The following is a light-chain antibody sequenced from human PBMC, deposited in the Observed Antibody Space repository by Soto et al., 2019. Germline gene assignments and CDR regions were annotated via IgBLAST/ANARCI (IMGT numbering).Light chain of an antibody. J-gene: IGLJ1*01. CDR1: SSDIGAYNY. CDR3: GSYTTSSNYV. CDR2: EVS. V-gene: IGLV2-14*01. Sequence: QSVLTQPASVSGSPGQSITISCTGSSSDIGAYNYVSWFQQYPGKAPKLIISEVSNRPSGVSNRFSGSKSGTAASLTISGLQTEDEADYFCGSYTTSSNYVFGTGTKVTVL.